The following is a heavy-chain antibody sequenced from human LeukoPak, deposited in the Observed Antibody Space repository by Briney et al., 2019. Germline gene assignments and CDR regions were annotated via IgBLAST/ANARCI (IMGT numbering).Heavy chain of an antibody. V-gene: IGHV1-2*02. Sequence: ASVKVSCKASGYTFIDYYIHWVRQAPGQGLEWMGWISPNSGGTNYALKFQGRVTMTRGTSISTAYMEVTRLRSDDTAAYYCARAPYCHFSNCYTGNNWFDPWGQGTLVTVSS. J-gene: IGHJ5*02. CDR1: GYTFIDYY. D-gene: IGHD2-2*02. CDR3: ARAPYCHFSNCYTGNNWFDP. CDR2: ISPNSGGT.